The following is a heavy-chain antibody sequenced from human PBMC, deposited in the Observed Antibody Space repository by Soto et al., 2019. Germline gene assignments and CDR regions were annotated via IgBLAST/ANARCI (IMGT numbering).Heavy chain of an antibody. CDR2: INPSGGST. D-gene: IGHD3-10*01. CDR1: GYTFPSYY. V-gene: IGHV1-46*01. J-gene: IGHJ4*02. CDR3: ARDHRPTMVRGVITYYFDY. Sequence: ASVQVSCKASGYTFPSYYMHWVRQAPGQGLEWMGIINPSGGSTSHAQKFQGRVTMTRDTSTSTVYMELSSLRSGDTAVYYCARDHRPTMVRGVITYYFDYWGQGTLVTVSS.